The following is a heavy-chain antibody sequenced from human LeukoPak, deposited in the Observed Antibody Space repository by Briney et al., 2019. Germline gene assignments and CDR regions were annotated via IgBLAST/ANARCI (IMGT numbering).Heavy chain of an antibody. CDR2: INHSGST. Sequence: SETLSLTCAVYGGSFSGYYWSWIRRPPGKGLEWIGEINHSGSTNYNPSLKSRVTISVDTSKNQFSLKLSSVTAADTAVYYCAIYCSSTSCPNWFDPWGQGTLVTVSS. CDR1: GGSFSGYY. J-gene: IGHJ5*02. V-gene: IGHV4-34*01. CDR3: AIYCSSTSCPNWFDP. D-gene: IGHD2-2*01.